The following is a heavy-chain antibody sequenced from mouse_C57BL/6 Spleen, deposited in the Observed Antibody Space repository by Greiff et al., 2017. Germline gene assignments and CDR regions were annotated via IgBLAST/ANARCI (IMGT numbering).Heavy chain of an antibody. V-gene: IGHV1-42*01. Sequence: EVKLQESGPELVKPGASVKISCTASGYSFTDYYMNWVKQSPEQSLEWIAEINPGTGGTNYTEKFKGKATLTVDKSSSTAYRHRRSLTSEDSAVYYCAREGNYYGSSDTDYWGQGTTLTVSS. J-gene: IGHJ2*01. D-gene: IGHD1-1*01. CDR3: AREGNYYGSSDTDY. CDR2: INPGTGGT. CDR1: GYSFTDYY.